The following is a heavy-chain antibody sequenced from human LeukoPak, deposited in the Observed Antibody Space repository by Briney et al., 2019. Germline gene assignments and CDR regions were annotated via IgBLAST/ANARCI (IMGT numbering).Heavy chain of an antibody. CDR2: ISYDGSNK. J-gene: IGHJ4*02. Sequence: PGGSLRLSCAASGFTFSSYAMHWVRQAPGKGLEWVAVISYDGSNKYYADSVKGRFTISRDNSKNTLYLQMNSLRAEDTAVYYWARREAAFDYWGQGTLVTVSS. V-gene: IGHV3-30*04. CDR3: ARREAAFDY. D-gene: IGHD5-24*01. CDR1: GFTFSSYA.